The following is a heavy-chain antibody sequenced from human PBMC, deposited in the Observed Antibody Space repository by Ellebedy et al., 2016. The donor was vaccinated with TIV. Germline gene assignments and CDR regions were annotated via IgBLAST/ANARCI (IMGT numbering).Heavy chain of an antibody. V-gene: IGHV1-8*01. CDR3: TRGAVVAYFDY. CDR1: GYTFTSYD. Sequence: ASVKVSXXASGYTFTSYDINWVRQATGQGLEWMGWMNPNSGNTGYAQKFQGRVTMTRNTSISTAYMELSRLRSDDTAVYYCTRGAVVAYFDYWGQGTLVTVSS. J-gene: IGHJ4*02. D-gene: IGHD2-15*01. CDR2: MNPNSGNT.